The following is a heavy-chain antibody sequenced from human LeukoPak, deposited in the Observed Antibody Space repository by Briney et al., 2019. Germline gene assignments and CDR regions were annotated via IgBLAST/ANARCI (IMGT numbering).Heavy chain of an antibody. Sequence: PGRSLRLSCAASGFTFSSYGMHWVRQAPGKGLEWVANIKQDGSEKYYVDSVKGRFTISRDNAKNSLYLQMNSLRAEDTAVYYCARAPGGPGQQPSEFDYWGQGTLVTVSS. D-gene: IGHD6-13*01. CDR1: GFTFSSYG. J-gene: IGHJ4*02. CDR3: ARAPGGPGQQPSEFDY. V-gene: IGHV3-7*03. CDR2: IKQDGSEK.